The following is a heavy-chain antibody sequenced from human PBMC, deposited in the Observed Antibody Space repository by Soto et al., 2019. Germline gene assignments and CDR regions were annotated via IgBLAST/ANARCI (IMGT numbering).Heavy chain of an antibody. D-gene: IGHD1-20*01. J-gene: IGHJ6*03. CDR3: ARIGRYNWNYYMDV. CDR2: MNPNSGNT. Sequence: ASVKVSCKASGYTFTSYDINWVRQATGQGLEWMGWMNPNSGNTGYAQKFQGRVTMTRNTSISTAYMELSSLRSEDTAVYYCARIGRYNWNYYMDVWGKGTTVTVSS. V-gene: IGHV1-8*01. CDR1: GYTFTSYD.